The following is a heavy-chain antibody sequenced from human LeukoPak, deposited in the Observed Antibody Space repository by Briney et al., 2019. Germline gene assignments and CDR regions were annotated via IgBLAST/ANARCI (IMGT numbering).Heavy chain of an antibody. CDR3: AKASGRVAAAGTVFGVY. CDR1: GFTFSSYA. CDR2: SSGSGGST. Sequence: GGSLRLSCAASGFTFSSYAMSLVRQAPGKGLEWVSASSGSGGSTYYADSVKGRFTISRDNSKNTLYLQMNSLRAEDTAVYYCAKASGRVAAAGTVFGVYWGQGTLVTVSS. J-gene: IGHJ4*02. V-gene: IGHV3-23*01. D-gene: IGHD6-13*01.